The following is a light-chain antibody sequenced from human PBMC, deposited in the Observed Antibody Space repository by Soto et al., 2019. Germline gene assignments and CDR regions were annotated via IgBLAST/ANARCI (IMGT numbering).Light chain of an antibody. CDR1: SSDVGGYNF. J-gene: IGLJ2*01. CDR2: EVS. Sequence: QSALTQPPSASGSPGQSVTISCTGASSDVGGYNFVSWYQHHPGKAPKVIIYEVSKRPSGVPDRFSGSKSGNTASLPVSGLQAEDEAVYYCSSFAGSRNVNVFGGGTKLTVL. CDR3: SSFAGSRNVNV. V-gene: IGLV2-8*01.